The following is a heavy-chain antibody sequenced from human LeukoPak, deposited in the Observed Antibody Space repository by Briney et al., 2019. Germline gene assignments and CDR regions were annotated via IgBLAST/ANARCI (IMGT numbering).Heavy chain of an antibody. J-gene: IGHJ5*02. D-gene: IGHD2-2*02. CDR3: AKHMGYCSGTSCYRVSLFAP. CDR1: GGSMNAYY. V-gene: IGHV4-59*08. Sequence: SETLSLTCTVSGGSMNAYYWIWFRQPPGKGMEWIGYIYYSGSTNYNPSLKSRLTISVDTSTNQFSLKLSSVTAADAAVYYCAKHMGYCSGTSCYRVSLFAPWGQGTLVTVSS. CDR2: IYYSGST.